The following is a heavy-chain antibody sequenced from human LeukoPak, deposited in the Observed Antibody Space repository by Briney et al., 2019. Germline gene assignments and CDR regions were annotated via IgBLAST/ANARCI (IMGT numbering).Heavy chain of an antibody. CDR3: ARYRDEAAAGTGDY. D-gene: IGHD6-13*01. Sequence: SVKVSCKASGGTFSSYAISWVRQAPGQGLEWMGRIIPILGIANYAQKFQGRVTITADKSTSTAYMELSSLRSEDTAVYYCARYRDEAAAGTGDYWGQGTLVTVSS. CDR2: IIPILGIA. J-gene: IGHJ4*02. CDR1: GGTFSSYA. V-gene: IGHV1-69*04.